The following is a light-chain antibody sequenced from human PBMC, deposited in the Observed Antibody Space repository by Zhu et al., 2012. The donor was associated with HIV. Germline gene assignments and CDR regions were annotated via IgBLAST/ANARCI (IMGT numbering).Light chain of an antibody. CDR1: QSVNSY. CDR3: QHHNNWPQELT. J-gene: IGKJ4*01. V-gene: IGKV3-11*01. CDR2: DAS. Sequence: EIVLTQSPATLSLSPGERATLSCRASQSVNSYLAWYQQKPGQAPRLLIYDASNRATGIPARFSGSGSGTDFTLTISSLEPEDFALYYCQHHNNWPQELTFGGGTKVEDQT.